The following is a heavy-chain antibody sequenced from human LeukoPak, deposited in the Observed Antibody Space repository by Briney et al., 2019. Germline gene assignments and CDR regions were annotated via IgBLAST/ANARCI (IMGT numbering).Heavy chain of an antibody. D-gene: IGHD3-22*01. CDR2: ISSSSSTI. V-gene: IGHV3-48*01. Sequence: PGGSLRLSCAASGFTFSSYSMNWVRQAPGKGLEWVSYISSSSSTIYYADSVKGRFTISRDNAKNSLYLQMNSLRAEDTAVYYCAGTYYSDSSGYPMDVWGKGTPVTVSS. CDR3: AGTYYSDSSGYPMDV. J-gene: IGHJ6*04. CDR1: GFTFSSYS.